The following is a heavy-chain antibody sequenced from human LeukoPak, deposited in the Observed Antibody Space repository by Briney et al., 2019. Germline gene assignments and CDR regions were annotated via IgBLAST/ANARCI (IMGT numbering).Heavy chain of an antibody. D-gene: IGHD3-16*01. J-gene: IGHJ4*02. V-gene: IGHV4-38-2*01. CDR3: ARAIGGGFDY. Sequence: GSLRLSCAVSGFTVSGNYMSWVRQAPGKGLEWIGSIYYSGSTYYNPSLKSRVTISVDTSKNQFSLKLSSVTAADTAVYYCARAIGGGFDYWGQGTLVTVSS. CDR1: GFTVSGNY. CDR2: IYYSGST.